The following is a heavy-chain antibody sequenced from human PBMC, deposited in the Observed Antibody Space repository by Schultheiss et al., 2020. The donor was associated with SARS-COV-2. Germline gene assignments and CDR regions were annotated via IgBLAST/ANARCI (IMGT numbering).Heavy chain of an antibody. J-gene: IGHJ5*02. CDR2: IIPIFGTA. Sequence: SVKVSCKASGGTFSSYAISWVRQAPGQGLEWMGGIIPIFGTANYAQKFQGRVTITADESTSTAYMELSSLRSEDTAVYYCAREGASSGWYGFRWFDPWGQGTLVTVSS. D-gene: IGHD6-19*01. CDR1: GGTFSSYA. CDR3: AREGASSGWYGFRWFDP. V-gene: IGHV1-69*13.